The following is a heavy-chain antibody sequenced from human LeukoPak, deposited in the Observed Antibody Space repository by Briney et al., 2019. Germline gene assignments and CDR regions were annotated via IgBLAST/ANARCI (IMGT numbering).Heavy chain of an antibody. CDR3: AKVTYYYDSSGYIGAFDI. J-gene: IGHJ3*02. D-gene: IGHD3-22*01. V-gene: IGHV3-23*01. Sequence: GGSLRLSCAASGFTFSSFAMSWVRQAPGQGLEWVSSISSTAATTYYADSVRGRFTISRDNAMNTLYLQLSSLRVEDTAVYYCAKVTYYYDSSGYIGAFDIWGQGTMVTVSS. CDR1: GFTFSSFA. CDR2: ISSTAATT.